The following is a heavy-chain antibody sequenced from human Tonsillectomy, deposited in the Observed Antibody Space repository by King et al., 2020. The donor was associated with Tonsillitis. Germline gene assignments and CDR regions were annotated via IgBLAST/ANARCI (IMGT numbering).Heavy chain of an antibody. J-gene: IGHJ6*03. CDR2: TYYRSHWYN. CDR1: GDSVSSNSAA. Sequence: VQLQQSGPGLVKPSQTLSLTCAISGDSVSSNSAAWNWIRQSPSRGREWLGRTYYRSHWYNDYAESVKSRVTINPDTSKNQFSLQLNSVTPEAPAVYYCARDLSWNFPPYYYMDVWGKGTTVTVSS. CDR3: ARDLSWNFPPYYYMDV. V-gene: IGHV6-1*01. D-gene: IGHD1-7*01.